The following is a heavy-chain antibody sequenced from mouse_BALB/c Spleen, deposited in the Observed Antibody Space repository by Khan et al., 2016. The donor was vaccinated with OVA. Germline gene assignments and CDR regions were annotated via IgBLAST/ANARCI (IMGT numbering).Heavy chain of an antibody. Sequence: QVQLQESGAELAKPGASLEMSCKASGYTFATYWIHWVQQRPGQGLEWIGYIDPSTGYPEYTQKFKDKATLTVDISSSTAYMQLSSLTYEDSAVYDCSRRGQYGTITYWGQGTLVTVS. D-gene: IGHD2-1*01. V-gene: IGHV1-7*01. J-gene: IGHJ3*01. CDR3: SRRGQYGTITY. CDR1: GYTFATYW. CDR2: IDPSTGYP.